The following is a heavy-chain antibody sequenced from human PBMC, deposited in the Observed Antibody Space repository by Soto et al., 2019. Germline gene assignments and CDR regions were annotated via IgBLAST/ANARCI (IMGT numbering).Heavy chain of an antibody. D-gene: IGHD3-22*01. J-gene: IGHJ6*02. CDR3: AKGGSGNYLTYYYYYGMDV. Sequence: GGSLRLSCAASGFSLSNNGMHWVRQAPGKGLEWVAVISYDGNNKYYADSVKGRFTISRDNSKNTVYLEMNNLRAEDTAMYYCAKGGSGNYLTYYYYYGMDVWGQGTTVTVSS. CDR2: ISYDGNNK. CDR1: GFSLSNNG. V-gene: IGHV3-30*18.